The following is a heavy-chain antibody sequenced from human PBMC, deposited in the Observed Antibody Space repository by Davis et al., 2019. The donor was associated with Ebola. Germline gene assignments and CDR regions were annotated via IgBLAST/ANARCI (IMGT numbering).Heavy chain of an antibody. V-gene: IGHV4-39*07. CDR1: GGSTSSSSYY. CDR2: IFYSGNT. Sequence: MPGGSLRLSCIVSGGSTSSSSYYWGWIRQPPGKGLEWIGNIFYSGNTHYNPSLKSRVTISVDTSKNQFSLKLSSVTAADTAVYYCAVRSIAARPVDYWGQGTLVTVSS. J-gene: IGHJ4*02. CDR3: AVRSIAARPVDY. D-gene: IGHD6-6*01.